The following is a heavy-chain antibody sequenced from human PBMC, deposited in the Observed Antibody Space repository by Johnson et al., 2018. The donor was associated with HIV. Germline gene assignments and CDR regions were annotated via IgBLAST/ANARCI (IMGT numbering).Heavy chain of an antibody. Sequence: VQLVESGGGLVKPGGSLRVSCAASGFTFSNAWMNWVRQAPGTGLEWVGRIKSGTTDYAAPVKGRFTISRDESKNTLCLQMNSLRVEDTAVYYCTTGPMGAFDIWGQGTMVTISS. J-gene: IGHJ3*02. CDR1: GFTFSNAW. CDR2: IKSGTT. D-gene: IGHD3-16*01. CDR3: TTGPMGAFDI. V-gene: IGHV3-15*05.